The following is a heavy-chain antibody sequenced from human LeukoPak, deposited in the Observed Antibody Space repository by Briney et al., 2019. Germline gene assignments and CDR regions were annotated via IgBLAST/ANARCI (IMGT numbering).Heavy chain of an antibody. CDR2: TYYRSKWYN. CDR3: ARVGEQWLVFFDY. V-gene: IGHV6-1*01. J-gene: IGHJ4*02. D-gene: IGHD6-19*01. CDR1: GDSVSSSSAA. Sequence: SHTLSLTCAISGDSVSSSSAAWNWIRQSPSRGLEWLGRTYYRSKWYNDYAVSVKSRITINPDTSENQFSLQLNSVTPEDTAVYYCARVGEQWLVFFDYWGQGTLVTVSS.